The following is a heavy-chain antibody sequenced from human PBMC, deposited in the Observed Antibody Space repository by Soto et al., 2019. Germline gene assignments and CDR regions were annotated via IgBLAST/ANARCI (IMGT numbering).Heavy chain of an antibody. D-gene: IGHD1-20*01. J-gene: IGHJ4*02. CDR3: AREQYNWKI. CDR2: VFLTENT. CDR1: GDSIRSYY. Sequence: SETLSLTCSVSGDSIRSYYCTWIRQPPGKGLQWIGYVFLTENTNYNPSLKSQVTISEDASKNQDSLTLTSVTDADAAVYFCAREQYNWKIWGQGTLVTVSS. V-gene: IGHV4-59*01.